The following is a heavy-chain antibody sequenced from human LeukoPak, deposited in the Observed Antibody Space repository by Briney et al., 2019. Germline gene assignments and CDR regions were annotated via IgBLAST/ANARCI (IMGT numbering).Heavy chain of an antibody. CDR2: INHSGST. CDR3: ARARCSGGSCYLRNYYGMDV. J-gene: IGHJ6*02. V-gene: IGHV4-34*01. CDR1: GGSFSGYY. D-gene: IGHD2-15*01. Sequence: SETLSLTCAGYGGSFSGYYWSWIRQPPGKGLEWIGEINHSGSTNYNPSLKSRVTISVDTSKNQFSLKLSSVTAADTAVYYCARARCSGGSCYLRNYYGMDVWGQGTTVTVSS.